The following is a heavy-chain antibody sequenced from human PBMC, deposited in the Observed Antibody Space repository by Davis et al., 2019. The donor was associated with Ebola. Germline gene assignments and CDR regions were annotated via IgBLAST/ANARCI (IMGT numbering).Heavy chain of an antibody. CDR3: ARLRGGAGREEYYYYYGMDV. V-gene: IGHV3-66*04. CDR1: GFTVSSNY. J-gene: IGHJ6*02. Sequence: GESLKISCAASGFTVSSNYMSWVRQAPGKGLEWVSVIYSGGSTYYADSVKGRFTISRDNSKNTLYLQMNSLRAEDTAVYYCARLRGGAGREEYYYYYGMDVWGQGTTVTVSS. D-gene: IGHD1-14*01. CDR2: IYSGGST.